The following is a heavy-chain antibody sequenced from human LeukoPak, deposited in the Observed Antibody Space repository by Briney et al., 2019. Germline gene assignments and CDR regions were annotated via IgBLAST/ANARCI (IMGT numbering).Heavy chain of an antibody. J-gene: IGHJ3*02. D-gene: IGHD5/OR15-5a*01. Sequence: PSQTLSLTCAFYGGSFSGYYWNWIRQPPGKGLEWIGQINHRGDTNYNPSLKSRVTISVDTSKNQFSLNLNSVSAADTAVYYCARVGLNAFDIWGQGTMVTVSS. V-gene: IGHV4-34*01. CDR1: GGSFSGYY. CDR2: INHRGDT. CDR3: ARVGLNAFDI.